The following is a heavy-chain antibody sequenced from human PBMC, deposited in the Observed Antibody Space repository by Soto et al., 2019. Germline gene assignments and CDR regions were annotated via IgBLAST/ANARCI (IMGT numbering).Heavy chain of an antibody. J-gene: IGHJ1*01. CDR3: AKDGDFGEDGPAEDFEH. D-gene: IGHD4-17*01. CDR2: TTGSGANK. V-gene: IGHV3-23*01. Sequence: EVNLLESGGGLVQPGESLRISCVGSGFTFNNYAMTWVRQAPGKGLEWVSGTTGSGANKHYADSVRGRFTISRDNSKKTLYLEMKSLRVEDTAVYYCAKDGDFGEDGPAEDFEHWGQGTLVTVSS. CDR1: GFTFNNYA.